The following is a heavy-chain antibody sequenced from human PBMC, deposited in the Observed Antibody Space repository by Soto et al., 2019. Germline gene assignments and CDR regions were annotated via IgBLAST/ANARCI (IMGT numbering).Heavy chain of an antibody. J-gene: IGHJ6*02. V-gene: IGHV1-69*01. CDR1: GGTFSSYA. CDR3: ARSQGSSTSLEIYYYYYYGMDV. D-gene: IGHD2-2*01. Sequence: QVQLVQSGAEVQKPGSSVKVSCKASGGTFSSYAICWVRQAPGQGLEWMGGIIPISGTANYAQKFQGRVTITADESTSTAYMELSSLRSEDTAVYYCARSQGSSTSLEIYYYYYYGMDVWGQGTTVTVSS. CDR2: IIPISGTA.